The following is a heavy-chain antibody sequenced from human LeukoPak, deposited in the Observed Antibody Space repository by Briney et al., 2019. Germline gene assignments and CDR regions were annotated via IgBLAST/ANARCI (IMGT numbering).Heavy chain of an antibody. Sequence: GGSLRLSCAASGFTFSTYWIHWVRQAPGKGLVWGSRIYSDGSSTTYADSVKGRFTISRDNAENTVYLQMDSLRAEDTAVYYCGHLAASGTFDYWGKGTLVTVSS. V-gene: IGHV3-74*03. CDR2: IYSDGSST. D-gene: IGHD6-13*01. CDR1: GFTFSTYW. CDR3: GHLAASGTFDY. J-gene: IGHJ4*02.